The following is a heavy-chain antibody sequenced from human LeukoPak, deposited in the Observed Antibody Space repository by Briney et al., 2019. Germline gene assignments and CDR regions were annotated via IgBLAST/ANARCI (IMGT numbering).Heavy chain of an antibody. CDR3: AKFFSYGSGSYYNVSDY. CDR1: GFTFSSYS. Sequence: GGSLRLSCAASGFTFSSYSMNWVRQAPGKGLEWVAVISYDGSNKYYADSVKGRFTISRDNSKNTLYLQMNSLRAEDTAVYYCAKFFSYGSGSYYNVSDYWGQGTLVTVSS. V-gene: IGHV3-30*18. D-gene: IGHD3-10*01. CDR2: ISYDGSNK. J-gene: IGHJ4*02.